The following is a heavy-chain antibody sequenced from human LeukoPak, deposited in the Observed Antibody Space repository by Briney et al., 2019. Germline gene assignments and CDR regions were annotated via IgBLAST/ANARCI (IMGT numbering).Heavy chain of an antibody. CDR1: GFTFGNAY. V-gene: IGHV3-23*01. CDR2: ISNSGGRT. D-gene: IGHD5-12*01. Sequence: GGSLRLSCAASGFTFGNAYMNWVRQAPGKGLEWVSSISNSGGRTFYTDSVKGRFTISRDNSKITLYLQMNSLRAEDTAVYYCAKSYNGYESKPDYWGQGTLVTVSS. CDR3: AKSYNGYESKPDY. J-gene: IGHJ4*02.